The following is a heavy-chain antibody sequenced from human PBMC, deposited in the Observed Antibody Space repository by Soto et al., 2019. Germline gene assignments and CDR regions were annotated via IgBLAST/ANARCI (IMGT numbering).Heavy chain of an antibody. CDR2: IKSKTDGGTT. V-gene: IGHV3-15*01. Sequence: GGSLRLSCAGSGFTFSNAWMSWVRQAPGKGLEWVGRIKSKTDGGTTDYAAPVKGRFTISRDDSKNTLYLQMNSLKTEDTAVYYCTTDPIAAPPGWFDPWGQGTLVTVS. CDR1: GFTFSNAW. J-gene: IGHJ5*02. D-gene: IGHD6-6*01. CDR3: TTDPIAAPPGWFDP.